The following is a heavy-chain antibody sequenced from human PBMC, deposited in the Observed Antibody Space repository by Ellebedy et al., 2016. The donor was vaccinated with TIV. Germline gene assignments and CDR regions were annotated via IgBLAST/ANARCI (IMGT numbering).Heavy chain of an antibody. Sequence: GESLKISXAASGFTFSSYGMHWVRQAPGKGLEWVAVISYDGSNKYYADSVKGRFTISRDNSKNTLYLQMNSLRAEDTAVYYCAKGIGDYYDSSGYYLDAFDIWGQGTMVTVSS. CDR3: AKGIGDYYDSSGYYLDAFDI. V-gene: IGHV3-30*18. CDR1: GFTFSSYG. CDR2: ISYDGSNK. J-gene: IGHJ3*02. D-gene: IGHD3-22*01.